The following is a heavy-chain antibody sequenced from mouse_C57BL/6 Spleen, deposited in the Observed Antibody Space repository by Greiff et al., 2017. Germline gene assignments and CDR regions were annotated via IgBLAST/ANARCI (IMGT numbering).Heavy chain of an antibody. V-gene: IGHV1-74*01. Sequence: QVQLQQPGAELVKPGASVKVSCKASGYTFTSYWMHWVKQRPGQGLEWIGRIHPSDSDTNYNQKFKGKATLTVDKSSSTAYMQLSSLTSEDSAVYYCAIYFPNSYSFDYWGQGTTLPVSS. CDR3: AIYFPNSYSFDY. J-gene: IGHJ2*01. CDR1: GYTFTSYW. CDR2: IHPSDSDT.